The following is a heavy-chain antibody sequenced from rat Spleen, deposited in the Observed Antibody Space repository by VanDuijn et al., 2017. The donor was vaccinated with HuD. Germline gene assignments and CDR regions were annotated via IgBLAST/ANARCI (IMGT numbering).Heavy chain of an antibody. Sequence: EVQLVESDGGLVQPGRSLKLSCAASGFTFSDYYMAWVRQAPTKGLEWVATITYDGSGTYYRDSVKGRFTISRDNAKSTLYLQMDSLRSEDTATYYCARHQFGIDYWGQGVMVTVSS. CDR3: ARHQFGIDY. CDR1: GFTFSDYY. V-gene: IGHV5-7*01. CDR2: ITYDGSGT. D-gene: IGHD4-3*01. J-gene: IGHJ2*01.